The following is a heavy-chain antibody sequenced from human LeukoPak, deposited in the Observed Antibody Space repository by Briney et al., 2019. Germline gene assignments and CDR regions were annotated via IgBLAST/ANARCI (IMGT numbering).Heavy chain of an antibody. Sequence: HSETLSLTCTVSGVSISSYHCSWIRQPPGKGLEWIGYIYNSGSTNYNPSLKSRVTISVDTSKNQFSLKLSPVTAADTAVYYCARGRYNYALEDYFDYWGQGTLVTVSS. D-gene: IGHD5-18*01. V-gene: IGHV4-59*01. J-gene: IGHJ4*02. CDR1: GVSISSYH. CDR3: ARGRYNYALEDYFDY. CDR2: IYNSGST.